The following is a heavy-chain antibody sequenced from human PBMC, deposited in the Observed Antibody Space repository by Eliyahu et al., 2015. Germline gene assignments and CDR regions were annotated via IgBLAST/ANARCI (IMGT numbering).Heavy chain of an antibody. CDR2: INSDGSST. CDR1: GFTFSSYW. Sequence: EVQLVESGGGLVQPGGSXRLSCAASGFTFSSYWMHWVRQAPGKGLVWVSRINSDGSSTSYADSVKGRFTISRDNAKNTLYLQMNSLRVEDTAVYYCAREKAVAGQNFDYWGQGTLVTVSS. J-gene: IGHJ4*02. V-gene: IGHV3-74*01. CDR3: AREKAVAGQNFDY. D-gene: IGHD6-19*01.